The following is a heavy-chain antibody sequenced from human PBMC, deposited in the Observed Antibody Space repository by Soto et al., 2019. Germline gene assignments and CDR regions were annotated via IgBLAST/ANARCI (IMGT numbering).Heavy chain of an antibody. D-gene: IGHD4-17*01. J-gene: IGHJ6*02. CDR2: ISAYNGNT. CDR3: ARDEDYGDYEYYYYYGMDV. Sequence: ASVKVSCKASGYTFTSYGISWVRQAPGQGLEWMGWISAYNGNTNYAQKLQGRVTMTTDTSTSTAYMELRSLRSDDTAVYYCARDEDYGDYEYYYYYGMDVWGQGTTVTGSS. V-gene: IGHV1-18*04. CDR1: GYTFTSYG.